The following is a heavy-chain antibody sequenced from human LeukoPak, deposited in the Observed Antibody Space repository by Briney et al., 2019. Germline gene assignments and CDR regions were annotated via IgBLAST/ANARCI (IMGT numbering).Heavy chain of an antibody. J-gene: IGHJ5*02. CDR1: GYTFTSYG. Sequence: GASVKVSCKSSGYTFTSYGISWVRQGPGQGLEWMGWVSGYNDDTNYAQKFQGRVTMTTDTSTNTAYMELRSLRSDDTAVYYCARDWIIRTREDCFDPWGQGTPVTVSS. V-gene: IGHV1-18*01. D-gene: IGHD1-20*01. CDR2: VSGYNDDT. CDR3: ARDWIIRTREDCFDP.